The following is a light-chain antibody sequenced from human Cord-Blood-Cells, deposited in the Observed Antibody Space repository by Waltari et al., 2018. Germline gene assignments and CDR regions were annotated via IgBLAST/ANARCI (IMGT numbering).Light chain of an antibody. CDR2: RNN. CDR1: SSTLGSNT. J-gene: IGLJ3*02. Sequence: QSVLTQPPSASGTPGQRVTISCSARSSTLGSNTVHWYQQLPGTAPKLLIYRNNQRPSGVPDRFSGSKSGTSASLAISGLQAEDEADYYCAAWDDSLNGWVFGGGTKLTVL. V-gene: IGLV1-44*01. CDR3: AAWDDSLNGWV.